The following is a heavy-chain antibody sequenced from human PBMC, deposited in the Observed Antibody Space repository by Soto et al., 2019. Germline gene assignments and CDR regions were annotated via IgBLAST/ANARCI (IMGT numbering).Heavy chain of an antibody. D-gene: IGHD2-2*01. CDR3: AKGGEGSCSRTSCLYFSDS. J-gene: IGHJ5*02. Sequence: GGSLRLSCAAPGFNFNNYGMHWVRQAPGKGLEWVAVIWNDGNGYYYANSVKGRFTISRDNSKNTLDLQMNSLRVEDTAVYYCAKGGEGSCSRTSCLYFSDSWGQGTLVTVSS. CDR2: IWNDGNGY. V-gene: IGHV3-33*06. CDR1: GFNFNNYG.